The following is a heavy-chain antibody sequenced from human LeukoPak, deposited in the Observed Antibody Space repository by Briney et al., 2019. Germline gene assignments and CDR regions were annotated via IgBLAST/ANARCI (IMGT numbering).Heavy chain of an antibody. CDR1: GFTFSNYW. Sequence: GGSLRLFCAVSGFTFSNYWMSWVRQAPGKGLEWVAHIKQDESEKYYVDSVKGRFTISRDNAKNSLYLQMNSLRAEDTAIYYCARDKIVGASKFDYWGQGTLVTVSS. V-gene: IGHV3-7*01. D-gene: IGHD1-26*01. CDR2: IKQDESEK. J-gene: IGHJ4*02. CDR3: ARDKIVGASKFDY.